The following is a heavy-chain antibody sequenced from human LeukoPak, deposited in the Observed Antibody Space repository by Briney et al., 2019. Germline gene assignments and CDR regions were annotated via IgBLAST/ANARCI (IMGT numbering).Heavy chain of an antibody. CDR3: ARDRGWNYYDSSGYLY. CDR2: IYYSGST. V-gene: IGHV4-59*12. CDR1: GGSISSYY. D-gene: IGHD3-22*01. Sequence: SETLSLTCTVSGGSISSYYWSWIRQPPGKGLEWIGSIYYSGSTYYNPSLKSRVTISVDTSKNQFSLKLSSVTAADTAVYYCARDRGWNYYDSSGYLYWGQGTLVTVSS. J-gene: IGHJ4*02.